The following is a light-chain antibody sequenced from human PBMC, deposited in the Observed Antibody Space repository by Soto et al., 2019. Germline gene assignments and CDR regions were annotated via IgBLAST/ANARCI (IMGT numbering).Light chain of an antibody. Sequence: DIVMTQSPDSLAVSLGERATINCKSSQSVLYSSNNKNYLAWYQQKPGQPPKLLIYWASTRESGVPDRISGSGSGTDFTLTISSLQAGDVAVYYCQQYYSTPQTFGQGTKVEIK. CDR3: QQYYSTPQT. CDR2: WAS. V-gene: IGKV4-1*01. CDR1: QSVLYSSNNKNY. J-gene: IGKJ1*01.